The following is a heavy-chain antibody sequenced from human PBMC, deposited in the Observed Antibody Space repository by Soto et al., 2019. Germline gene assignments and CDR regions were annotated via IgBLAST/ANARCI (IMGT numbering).Heavy chain of an antibody. J-gene: IGHJ4*02. D-gene: IGHD3-3*01. Sequence: PSETLSLTCTVSGGSISSLYWSWIRQPPGKGLEWIGYIYYSGSTNYNPSLKSRVTISVDTSKNQFSLKLSSVTAADTAVYYCARATGRFLEWLLPFHFDYWGQGTLVTVSS. CDR3: ARATGRFLEWLLPFHFDY. V-gene: IGHV4-59*11. CDR1: GGSISSLY. CDR2: IYYSGST.